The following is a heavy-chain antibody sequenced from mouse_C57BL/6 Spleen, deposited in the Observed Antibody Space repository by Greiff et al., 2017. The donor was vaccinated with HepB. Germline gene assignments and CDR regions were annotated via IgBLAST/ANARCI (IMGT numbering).Heavy chain of an antibody. D-gene: IGHD1-1*01. V-gene: IGHV1-50*01. CDR3: ARSRDYYGSSYGY. CDR2: IDPSDSYT. CDR1: GYTFTSYW. J-gene: IGHJ2*01. Sequence: QVQLKQPGAELVKPGASVKLSCKASGYTFTSYWMQWVKQRPGQGLEWIGEIDPSDSYTNYNQKFKGKATLTVDTSSSTAYMQLSSLTSEDSAVYYCARSRDYYGSSYGYWGQGTTLTVSS.